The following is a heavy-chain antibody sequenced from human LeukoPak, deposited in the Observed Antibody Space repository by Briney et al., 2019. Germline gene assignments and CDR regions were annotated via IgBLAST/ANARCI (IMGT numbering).Heavy chain of an antibody. CDR3: ATFGFETMVRGHKHRGRAFDI. CDR1: GGSISSSSYY. CDR2: IYYSGST. D-gene: IGHD3-10*01. V-gene: IGHV4-39*01. J-gene: IGHJ3*02. Sequence: SETLSLTCTVSGGSISSSSYYWGWVRQPPGKGLEWIGSIYYSGSTYYNPSLKSRVTISVDTSKNQFSLKLSSVTAADTAVYYCATFGFETMVRGHKHRGRAFDIWGQGTMVTVSS.